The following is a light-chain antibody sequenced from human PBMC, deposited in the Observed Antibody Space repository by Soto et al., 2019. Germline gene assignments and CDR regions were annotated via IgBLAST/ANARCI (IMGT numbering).Light chain of an antibody. CDR2: EVS. CDR1: ISDVGTYNY. Sequence: QSALTQPDSVSGSPGQSITISCTGTISDVGTYNYVSWYQQHPGNAPKLMIYEVSYRPSGVSNRFSGSKSGNTASLTISGLQAQDEADYYCSSYAGSNPLDVVFGGGTQLTV. J-gene: IGLJ2*01. V-gene: IGLV2-14*01. CDR3: SSYAGSNPLDVV.